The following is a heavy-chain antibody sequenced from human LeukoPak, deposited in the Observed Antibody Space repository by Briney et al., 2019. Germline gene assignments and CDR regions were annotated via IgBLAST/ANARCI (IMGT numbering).Heavy chain of an antibody. CDR2: ISAYNGNT. D-gene: IGHD6-6*01. V-gene: IGHV1-18*01. CDR1: GYTFTSYG. J-gene: IGHJ6*02. CDR3: ARVAARPFRAYYYYGMDV. Sequence: ASVKVSWKASGYTFTSYGISWVRQAPGQGLEWMGWISAYNGNTNYAQKLQGRVTMTTDTSTSTAYMELRSLRSDDTAVYYCARVAARPFRAYYYYGMDVWGQGTTVTVSS.